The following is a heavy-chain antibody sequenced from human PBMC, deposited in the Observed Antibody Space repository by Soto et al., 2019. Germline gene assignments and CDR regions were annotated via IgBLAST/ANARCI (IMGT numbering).Heavy chain of an antibody. CDR3: AKQAPYYFDSSGYQDYYYYYGMDV. V-gene: IGHV3-30*18. J-gene: IGHJ6*02. CDR2: ISYDGSNK. Sequence: SLRLSCAASGFTFSSYGMHWVRQAPGKGLEWVAVISYDGSNKYYADSVKDRFTISRDNSKNTLYLQMNSLRAEDTAVYYCAKQAPYYFDSSGYQDYYYYYGMDVWGQGTTVTVSS. CDR1: GFTFSSYG. D-gene: IGHD3-22*01.